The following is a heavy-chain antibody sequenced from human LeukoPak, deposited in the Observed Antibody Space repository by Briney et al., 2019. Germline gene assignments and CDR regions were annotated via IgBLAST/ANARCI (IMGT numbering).Heavy chain of an antibody. CDR3: ASTLRNYYDSSGYFDY. CDR1: GYTFTGYY. J-gene: IGHJ4*02. Sequence: GASVKVSCKASGYTFTGYYMHWVRQAPGQGLEWMGWINPNSGGTNYAQEFQGRVTMTRDTSISTAYMELSRLRSDDTAVYYCASTLRNYYDSSGYFDYWGQGTLVTVSS. CDR2: INPNSGGT. V-gene: IGHV1-2*02. D-gene: IGHD3-22*01.